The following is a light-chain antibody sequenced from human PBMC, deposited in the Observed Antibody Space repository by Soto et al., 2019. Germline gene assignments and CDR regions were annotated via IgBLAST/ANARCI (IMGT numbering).Light chain of an antibody. J-gene: IGKJ2*01. CDR1: QIIGTN. CDR2: GAF. Sequence: EIELTQSPATLSVSPGEGATLSCRTSQIIGTNLAWYQQKPGQAPRLLIYGAFIRAPGFPVRFRGTGSGSEFTLTISSLQSEDGALYFCQQYDKWPYTFGQGTNLELK. CDR3: QQYDKWPYT. V-gene: IGKV3-15*01.